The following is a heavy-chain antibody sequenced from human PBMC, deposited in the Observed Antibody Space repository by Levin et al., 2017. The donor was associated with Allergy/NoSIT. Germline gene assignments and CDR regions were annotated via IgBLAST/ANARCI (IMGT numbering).Heavy chain of an antibody. D-gene: IGHD3-22*01. J-gene: IGHJ3*02. V-gene: IGHV1-2*02. CDR3: ARDEDYYDSSGYSHAFDI. CDR2: INPNSGGT. CDR1: GYTFTGYY. Sequence: GASVKVSCKASGYTFTGYYMHWVRQAPGQGLEWMGWINPNSGGTNYAQKFQGRVTMTRDTSISTAYMELSRLRSDDTAVYYCARDEDYYDSSGYSHAFDIWGQGTMVTVSS.